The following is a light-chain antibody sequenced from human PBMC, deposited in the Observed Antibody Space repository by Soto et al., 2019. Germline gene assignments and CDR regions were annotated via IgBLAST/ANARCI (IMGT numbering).Light chain of an antibody. CDR3: AAWDDSLNGYV. V-gene: IGLV1-44*01. CDR1: SSNIGSNT. CDR2: SYN. Sequence: QSVLTPPPSASGTPGQRVTISCSGSSSNIGSNTVNWYQQLPGTAPKLLIYSYNQRPSGVPDRFSGSKSVTSASLAISGLQSEDEADYYCAAWDDSLNGYVFGPGTKLTVL. J-gene: IGLJ1*01.